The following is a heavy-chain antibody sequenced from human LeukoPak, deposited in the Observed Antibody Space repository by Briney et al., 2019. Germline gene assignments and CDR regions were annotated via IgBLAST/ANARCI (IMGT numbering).Heavy chain of an antibody. Sequence: ASVKVSCKASGYTFTGYYMHWVRQAPGQGLEWMGWINPNSGGTNYAQKFQGWVTMTRDTSISTAYMELSRLRSDDTAVYYCARERKGYHNWFDPWGQGTLVTVS. CDR2: INPNSGGT. J-gene: IGHJ5*02. CDR3: ARERKGYHNWFDP. D-gene: IGHD6-13*01. CDR1: GYTFTGYY. V-gene: IGHV1-2*04.